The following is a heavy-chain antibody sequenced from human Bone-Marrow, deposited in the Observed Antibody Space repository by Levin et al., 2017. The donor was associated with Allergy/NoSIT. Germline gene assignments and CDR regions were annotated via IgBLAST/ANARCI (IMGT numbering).Heavy chain of an antibody. CDR1: GFIFSNYV. D-gene: IGHD2-15*01. CDR3: AKDPSLGYCTGGSCFSVPHFHY. CDR2: ISASAGST. J-gene: IGHJ4*02. Sequence: GGSLRLSCAASGFIFSNYVMTWVRQAPGKGLEWVSSISASAGSTYYADSVKGRFTISRDNSKNTLYLQMNSLRAEDTAVYYCAKDPSLGYCTGGSCFSVPHFHYWGQGTLVTVSA. V-gene: IGHV3-23*01.